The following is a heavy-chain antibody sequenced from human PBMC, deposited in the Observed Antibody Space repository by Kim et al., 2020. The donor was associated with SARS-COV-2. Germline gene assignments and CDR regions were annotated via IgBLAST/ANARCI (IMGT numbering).Heavy chain of an antibody. Sequence: ASVKVSCKASGYTFTGYYMHWVRQAPGQGLEWMGRINPNSGGTNYAQKFQGRVTMTRDTSISTAYMELSRLRSDDTAVYYCARVKPQAMVRGVIIRAYYFDYWGQGTLVTVSS. CDR3: ARVKPQAMVRGVIIRAYYFDY. CDR2: INPNSGGT. J-gene: IGHJ4*02. D-gene: IGHD3-10*01. V-gene: IGHV1-2*06. CDR1: GYTFTGYY.